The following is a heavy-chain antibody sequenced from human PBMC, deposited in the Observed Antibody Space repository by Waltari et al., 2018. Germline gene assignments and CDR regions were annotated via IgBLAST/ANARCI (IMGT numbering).Heavy chain of an antibody. CDR3: SRGGSDYCLNGVCSAFDY. D-gene: IGHD2-8*01. CDR1: RGPISDITSY. V-gene: IGHV4-39*07. J-gene: IGHJ4*02. Sequence: QLQESGPGVVKPSETLSLTCSVSRGPISDITSYWGWMRQPPGKGLVWIGTVVYSGRTFYNPSLNSRVTFSVDTSNNHFSLKLQSVTAADTAVYYCSRGGSDYCLNGVCSAFDYWGQGTLVAVSS. CDR2: VVYSGRT.